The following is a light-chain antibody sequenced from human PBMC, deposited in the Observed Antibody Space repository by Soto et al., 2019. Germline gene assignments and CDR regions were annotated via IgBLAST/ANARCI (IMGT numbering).Light chain of an antibody. Sequence: QAVVTQEPSLTVSPGGTVTLTCASSTGAVTSGNHATWFQQKPGRAPRALISNTISKHSWTPARFSGSLLGDKPALTLSGVQPEDEADYYCLLYYGGVRVFGGGTKLTVL. CDR1: TGAVTSGNH. J-gene: IGLJ3*02. V-gene: IGLV7-43*01. CDR2: NTI. CDR3: LLYYGGVRV.